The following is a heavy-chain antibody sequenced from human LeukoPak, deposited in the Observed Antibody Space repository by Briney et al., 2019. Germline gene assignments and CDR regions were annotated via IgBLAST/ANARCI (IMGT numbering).Heavy chain of an antibody. CDR1: DFTLRSYA. CDR3: AKESPHFDY. V-gene: IGHV3-23*01. CDR2: ISVVT. J-gene: IGHJ4*02. Sequence: GGSLRLSCAVSDFTLRSYAMSWVRQAPGKGLEWVSSISVVTYYADSVKGRFTISRDNPENTLNLQMNSLRAEDTAVYYCAKESPHFDYWGQGTLVTVSS.